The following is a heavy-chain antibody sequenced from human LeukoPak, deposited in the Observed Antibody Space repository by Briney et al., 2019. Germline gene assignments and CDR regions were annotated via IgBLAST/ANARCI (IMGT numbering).Heavy chain of an antibody. CDR2: IIPIFGTA. J-gene: IGHJ6*04. CDR1: GGTFSSYA. Sequence: ASVKVSCKASGGTFSSYAISWGRQAPGQGLEWMGGIIPIFGTANYAQKFQGRVTITADESTSTAYMELSSLRSEDTAVYYCARLEAAAAPVPDAMDVWGKGTTVTVSS. D-gene: IGHD6-13*01. CDR3: ARLEAAAAPVPDAMDV. V-gene: IGHV1-69*13.